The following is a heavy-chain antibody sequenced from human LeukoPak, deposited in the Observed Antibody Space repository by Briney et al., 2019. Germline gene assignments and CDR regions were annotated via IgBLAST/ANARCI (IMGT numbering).Heavy chain of an antibody. CDR2: IYTSGVT. V-gene: IGHV4-61*02. Sequence: SESLYLTWTVAGVSISSGSYYWSWIRQPPGKGLVRIGCIYTSGVTNYNPSLKSRVTISVDTSKNQFSLKLSSVTAADTAVYYCASRQYCSGGSCYGLGDAFDIWGQGTMVTVSS. D-gene: IGHD2-15*01. CDR3: ASRQYCSGGSCYGLGDAFDI. J-gene: IGHJ3*02. CDR1: GVSISSGSYY.